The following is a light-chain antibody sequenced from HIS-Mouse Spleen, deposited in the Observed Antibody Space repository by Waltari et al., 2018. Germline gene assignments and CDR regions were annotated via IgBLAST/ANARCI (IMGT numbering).Light chain of an antibody. V-gene: IGLV1-47*01. CDR2: RNN. J-gene: IGLJ1*01. CDR3: AAWDDSLSGYV. Sequence: QSVLTQPPSASGTPGQRVTISCSGSSANIGSYDVYWYQQLPGTAPKLLIYRNNQRPSGVPDRFSGSKSGTSASLAISGLRSEDEADYYCAAWDDSLSGYVFGTGTKVTVL. CDR1: SANIGSYD.